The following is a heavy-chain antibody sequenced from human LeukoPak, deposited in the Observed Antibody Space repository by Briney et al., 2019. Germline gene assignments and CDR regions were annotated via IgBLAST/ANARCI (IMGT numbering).Heavy chain of an antibody. D-gene: IGHD2-2*01. CDR1: GGSIPTKNFY. CDR3: ARHERCSSINCIYNWFDP. Sequence: SETLSLTCTVSGGSIPTKNFYWGWIRQPPGKGLEWIGSVFYSGRTYYNPSLKSRVTIFVDPSKNQFSLNLRSVTAADTAVYYCARHERCSSINCIYNWFDPWGQGTLVTVSS. J-gene: IGHJ5*02. V-gene: IGHV4-39*01. CDR2: VFYSGRT.